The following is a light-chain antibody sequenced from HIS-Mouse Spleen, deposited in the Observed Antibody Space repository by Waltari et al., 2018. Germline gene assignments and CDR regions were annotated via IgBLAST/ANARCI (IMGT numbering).Light chain of an antibody. CDR3: AAWDDSLNGPV. V-gene: IGLV1-44*01. Sequence: QSVLTQPPSASGTPGQRVTISCSGISSNIGSNTVNWYQQLPGTAPTLLISSNSQRPSGVPDRFSGSKSGTSASLAISGLQSEDEADYYCAAWDDSLNGPVFGGGTKLTVL. J-gene: IGLJ2*01. CDR1: SSNIGSNT. CDR2: SNS.